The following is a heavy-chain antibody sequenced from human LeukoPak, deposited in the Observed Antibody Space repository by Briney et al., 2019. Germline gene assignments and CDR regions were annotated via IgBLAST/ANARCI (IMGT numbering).Heavy chain of an antibody. J-gene: IGHJ2*01. CDR2: FFYSGST. Sequence: SETLSLTCTVSGASLTDYYWSWIRQPPGKGLEWIGYFFYSGSTNYNPSLKSRVIIAVDTSKNQISLKLSSVTAADTAVYYCARDRDEGFDLWGRGTLVTVSS. V-gene: IGHV4-59*01. D-gene: IGHD3-10*01. CDR1: GASLTDYY. CDR3: ARDRDEGFDL.